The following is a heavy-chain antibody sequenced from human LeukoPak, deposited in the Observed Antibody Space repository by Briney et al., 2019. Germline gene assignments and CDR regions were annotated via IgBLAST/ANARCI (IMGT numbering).Heavy chain of an antibody. CDR3: ARDSLDGYKLY. D-gene: IGHD5-24*01. CDR1: GGSISSSSYY. CDR2: IYYSGST. J-gene: IGHJ4*02. Sequence: SETLSLTCTVSGGSISSSSYYWGWIRQPPGKGLEWIGSIYYSGSTYYNPSLKSRVTISVDTSKNQFSLKLSSVTAADTAVYYCARDSLDGYKLYWGQGTLVTVSS. V-gene: IGHV4-39*07.